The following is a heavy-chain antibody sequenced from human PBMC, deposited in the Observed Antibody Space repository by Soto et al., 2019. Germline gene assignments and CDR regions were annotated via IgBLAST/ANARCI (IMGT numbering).Heavy chain of an antibody. CDR3: ARAGVSDAIQVGWFDS. J-gene: IGHJ5*01. Sequence: QVQLVESGGGVVQPGTSLRLSCTASGFTFSDYGIHWVRQAPGKGLEWVAVIWYDGSEKRYADSVKGRVTISRDNAKNILHLEMNNLRAEDTAVYYCARAGVSDAIQVGWFDSWGQGTLVTVSS. CDR1: GFTFSDYG. D-gene: IGHD2-21*02. CDR2: IWYDGSEK. V-gene: IGHV3-33*01.